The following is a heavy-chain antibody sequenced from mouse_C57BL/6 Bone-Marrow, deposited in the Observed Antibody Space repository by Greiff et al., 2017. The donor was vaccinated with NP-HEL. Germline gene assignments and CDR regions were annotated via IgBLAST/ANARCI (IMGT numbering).Heavy chain of an antibody. D-gene: IGHD2-1*01. V-gene: IGHV3-6*01. Sequence: EVQLVESGPGLVKPSQSLSLTCSVTGYSITSGYYWNWIRQFPGNKLEWMGYISYDGSNNYNPSLKNRISITRDTSKNQFFLKLNSVTTEDTATYYCARGGNFGYYYAMDYWGQGTSVTVSS. CDR2: ISYDGSN. CDR3: ARGGNFGYYYAMDY. J-gene: IGHJ4*01. CDR1: GYSITSGYY.